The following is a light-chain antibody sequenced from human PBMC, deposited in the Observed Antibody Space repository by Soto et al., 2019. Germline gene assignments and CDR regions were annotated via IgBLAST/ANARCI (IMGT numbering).Light chain of an antibody. Sequence: IVMTQSPLSLPVTPGEPASISCRSSQSLLHSNGYNYLDWYLQKPGQSPQLLIYLGSNRASGVPDRFRGTGSGTDFTLKIIRVEAEDVGVYYCMKALQGPPTLGQGTKVDIK. CDR1: QSLLHSNGYNY. V-gene: IGKV2-28*01. J-gene: IGKJ1*01. CDR3: MKALQGPPT. CDR2: LGS.